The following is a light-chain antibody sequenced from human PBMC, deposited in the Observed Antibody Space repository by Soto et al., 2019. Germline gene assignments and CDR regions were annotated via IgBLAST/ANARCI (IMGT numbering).Light chain of an antibody. V-gene: IGKV3-15*01. CDR3: QKYNQWPWT. CDR1: QSLGTS. J-gene: IGKJ1*01. CDR2: EAS. Sequence: EIVMTQSPATLSVSPGERATLSFMASQSLGTSLAWYHHKPGQAPRLLLYEASIRATGIPARFSGDGSGTEFTLTISSLQSEDFGIYYCQKYNQWPWTFGPGTKVDIK.